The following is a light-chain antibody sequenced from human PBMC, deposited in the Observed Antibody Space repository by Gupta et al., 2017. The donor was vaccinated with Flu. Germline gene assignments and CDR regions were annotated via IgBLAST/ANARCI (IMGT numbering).Light chain of an antibody. CDR1: NMGSKS. Sequence: GQTARITWGGNNMGSKSVHWYQQKPGQAPVLVVYDDSDRPSGIPERFSGSNSGNTATLTISRVEAGDEADYYCQVWDSSSDHPVFGGGTKLTVL. CDR2: DDS. CDR3: QVWDSSSDHPV. J-gene: IGLJ2*01. V-gene: IGLV3-21*02.